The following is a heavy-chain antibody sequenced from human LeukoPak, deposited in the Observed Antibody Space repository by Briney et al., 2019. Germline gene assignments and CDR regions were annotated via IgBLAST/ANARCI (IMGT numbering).Heavy chain of an antibody. CDR1: GFTFSDYA. CDR3: AKDRSSSWYPSYMDV. J-gene: IGHJ6*03. CDR2: MSAIGGSF. V-gene: IGHV3-23*01. Sequence: GGSLRLSCTASGFTFSDYAMTWVRQAPGKGLEWVSGMSAIGGSFFYADSLKGRFTISRDNSKNTLYLQINSLRGDDTAVYYCAKDRSSSWYPSYMDVWGKGTAVTVSS. D-gene: IGHD6-13*01.